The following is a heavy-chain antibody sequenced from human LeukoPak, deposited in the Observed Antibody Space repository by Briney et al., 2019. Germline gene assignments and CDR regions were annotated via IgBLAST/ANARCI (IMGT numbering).Heavy chain of an antibody. V-gene: IGHV4-39*01. Sequence: SETLSLTCTVSGGSISSGSYYWGWIRQPPGKGLEWIGSIYYSGSTYYNPSLKSGVTISVDTSKNQFSLKLSSVSAADTAVYYCARLKFVRTLDYWGQGTLVAVSS. CDR2: IYYSGST. CDR1: GGSISSGSYY. CDR3: ARLKFVRTLDY. D-gene: IGHD3-16*01. J-gene: IGHJ4*02.